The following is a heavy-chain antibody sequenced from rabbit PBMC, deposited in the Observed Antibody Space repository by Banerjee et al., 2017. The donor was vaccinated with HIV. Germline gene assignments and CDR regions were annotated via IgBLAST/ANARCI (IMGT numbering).Heavy chain of an antibody. CDR1: GFSFSSRYW. Sequence: QEQLVESGGGLVQPEGSLTLTCTASGFSFSSRYWICWIRQAPGKGLEWIACIYAGISGTTYYASWAKGRFTISKTSSTTVTLQMTSLTAADTATYFCARAGADIDYYLTRLDLRGPGTLVTVS. V-gene: IGHV1S45*01. D-gene: IGHD1-1*01. CDR2: IYAGISGTT. J-gene: IGHJ6*01. CDR3: ARAGADIDYYLTRLDL.